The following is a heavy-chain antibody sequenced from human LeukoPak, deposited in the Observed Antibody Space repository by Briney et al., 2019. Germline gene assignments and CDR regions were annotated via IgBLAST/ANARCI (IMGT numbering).Heavy chain of an antibody. V-gene: IGHV4-34*01. D-gene: IGHD5-12*01. CDR2: INHSGST. CDR1: GGSFSSYY. Sequence: SETLSLTCAVYGGSFSSYYWSWIRQPPGKGLEWIGEINHSGSTNYNPSLKSRVTISVDTSKNQFSLKLSSVTAADTAVYYCARTKRTYSGYDSPRAVKSFDIWGQGTMVTVSS. CDR3: ARTKRTYSGYDSPRAVKSFDI. J-gene: IGHJ3*02.